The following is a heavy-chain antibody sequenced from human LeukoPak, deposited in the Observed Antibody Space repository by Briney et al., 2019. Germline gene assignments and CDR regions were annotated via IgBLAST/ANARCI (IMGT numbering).Heavy chain of an antibody. CDR3: ARIRGAVAGSTNWFDP. Sequence: SETLSLTCTVSGGSISSYYWSWIRQPPGKGLEWIGYIYYSGSTNYNPSLKSRVTISVDTSKNQSSLKLSSVTAADTAVYYCARIRGAVAGSTNWFDPWGQGTLVTVSS. D-gene: IGHD6-19*01. V-gene: IGHV4-59*01. J-gene: IGHJ5*02. CDR2: IYYSGST. CDR1: GGSISSYY.